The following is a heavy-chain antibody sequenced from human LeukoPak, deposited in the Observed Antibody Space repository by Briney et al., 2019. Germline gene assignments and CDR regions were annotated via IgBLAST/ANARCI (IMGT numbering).Heavy chain of an antibody. V-gene: IGHV3-21*01. Sequence: PGGSLRLSCAASGFTFSSYSMNWVRQAPGKGLEWVSSISSSSSYIYYADSVKGRFTISRDNSKNTLYLQVNSLRAEDTAVYYCVRGAGARAAGYYYGMDVWGQGTTVTVSS. D-gene: IGHD1-26*01. CDR1: GFTFSSYS. J-gene: IGHJ6*02. CDR3: VRGAGARAAGYYYGMDV. CDR2: ISSSSSYI.